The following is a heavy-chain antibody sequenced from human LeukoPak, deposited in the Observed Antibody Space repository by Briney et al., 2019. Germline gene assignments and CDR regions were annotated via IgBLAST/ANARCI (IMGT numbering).Heavy chain of an antibody. CDR1: GFTFSSYA. CDR3: AKEEYSGSLLTLGY. V-gene: IGHV3-23*01. D-gene: IGHD1-26*01. CDR2: ISGSGGST. Sequence: GGSLRLSCAASGFTFSSYAMSWVRQAPGKGLEWVSAISGSGGSTYYADSVKGRFTISRDNSKNTLYLQVNSLRAEDTAIYYCAKEEYSGSLLTLGYWGQGTLLTVSS. J-gene: IGHJ4*02.